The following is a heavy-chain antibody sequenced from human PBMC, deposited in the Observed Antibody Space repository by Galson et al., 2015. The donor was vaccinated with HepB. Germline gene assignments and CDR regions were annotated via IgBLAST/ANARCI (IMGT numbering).Heavy chain of an antibody. Sequence: SLRLSCAASGFTFSSYAMHWVRQAPGKGLEWVAVISYDGSNKYYADSVKGRFTISRDNSKNTLYLQMNSLRAEDTAVYYCAREGRPCSGGSCYQGGFDYWGQGTLVTVSS. D-gene: IGHD2-15*01. CDR1: GFTFSSYA. CDR3: AREGRPCSGGSCYQGGFDY. J-gene: IGHJ4*02. V-gene: IGHV3-30-3*01. CDR2: ISYDGSNK.